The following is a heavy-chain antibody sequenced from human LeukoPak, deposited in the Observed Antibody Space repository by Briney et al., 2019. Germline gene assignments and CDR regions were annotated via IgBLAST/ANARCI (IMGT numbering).Heavy chain of an antibody. V-gene: IGHV1-18*01. CDR1: GYTFTSYG. D-gene: IGHD3-16*01. CDR3: ATSVWGTFTPGGYYYYMDV. Sequence: ASVKVSCKASGYTFTSYGISWVRQAPGQGLEWMGWISAYNGNTNYAQNLQGRVTMTTDTSTSTAYMELRSLTSDDTAVYYCATSVWGTFTPGGYYYYMDVWGKGTTVTVSS. CDR2: ISAYNGNT. J-gene: IGHJ6*03.